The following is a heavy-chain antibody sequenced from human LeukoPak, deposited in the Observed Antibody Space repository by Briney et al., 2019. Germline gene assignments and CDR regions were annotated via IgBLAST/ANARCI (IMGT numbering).Heavy chain of an antibody. CDR3: ARDGAAAGAYYYYGMDV. V-gene: IGHV4-31*03. CDR1: GGSISSGGYY. J-gene: IGHJ6*02. Sequence: SETLSLTCIVSGGSISSGGYYWSWIRQHPGKGLEWIGYIYYSGSTYYNPPLKSRVTISVDTSKNQFSLKLSSVTAADTAVYYCARDGAAAGAYYYYGMDVWGQGTTVTVSS. D-gene: IGHD6-13*01. CDR2: IYYSGST.